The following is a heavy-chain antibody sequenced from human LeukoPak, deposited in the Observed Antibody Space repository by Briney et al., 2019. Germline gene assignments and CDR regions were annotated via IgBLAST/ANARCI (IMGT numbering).Heavy chain of an antibody. Sequence: ASVKVSCKASGGTFSSYAISWVRQAPGQGLEWMGGIIPIFGTANYAQKFQGRVTITADESTSTAYMELSSLRSEDTAVYYCARDIDPSYVWGSPPAFDYWGQGTLVTVSS. D-gene: IGHD3-16*01. CDR1: GGTFSSYA. V-gene: IGHV1-69*13. CDR3: ARDIDPSYVWGSPPAFDY. J-gene: IGHJ4*02. CDR2: IIPIFGTA.